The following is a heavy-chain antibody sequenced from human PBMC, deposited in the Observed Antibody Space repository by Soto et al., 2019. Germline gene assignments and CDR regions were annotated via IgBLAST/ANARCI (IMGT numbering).Heavy chain of an antibody. CDR3: PKEPVPAAYWSDY. CDR2: ISGSGGST. J-gene: IGHJ4*02. V-gene: IGHV3-23*01. Sequence: GGPLRLSCAASGFTFSSYAMSWVRQAPGKGLEWVSAISGSGGSTYYADSLKGRFTISRDNSKNTLYLQMNSLRAVDTAVYYCPKEPVPAAYWSDYWGQGTLVTVSS. CDR1: GFTFSSYA. D-gene: IGHD2-2*01.